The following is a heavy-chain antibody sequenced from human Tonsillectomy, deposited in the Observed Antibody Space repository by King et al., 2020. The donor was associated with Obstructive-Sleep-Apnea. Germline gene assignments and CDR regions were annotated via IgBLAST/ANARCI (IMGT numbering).Heavy chain of an antibody. CDR1: GFTFSSYA. CDR3: ARGMYYYDSCGPVDY. Sequence: VQLVESGGGLVQPGGSLRLSCAASGFTFSSYAMHWVRQAPGKGLEYVSAISSNGGSTYYANSVKGRFTISRDNSKNTLYLQMGSLRAEDMAVYYCARGMYYYDSCGPVDYWGQGTLVTVSS. V-gene: IGHV3-64*01. J-gene: IGHJ4*02. D-gene: IGHD3-22*01. CDR2: ISSNGGST.